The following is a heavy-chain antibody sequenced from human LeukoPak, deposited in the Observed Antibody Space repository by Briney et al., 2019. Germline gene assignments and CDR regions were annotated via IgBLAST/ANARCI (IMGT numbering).Heavy chain of an antibody. CDR3: ATSPRYSSGWYSTWFDP. CDR1: GGTFSSYA. CDR2: IIPIFGTA. D-gene: IGHD6-19*01. Sequence: ASVKVSCKASGGTFSSYAISWVRQAPGQGLEWMGGIIPIFGTANYAQKFQGRVTMTEDTSTDTAYTELSSLRSEDTAVYYCATSPRYSSGWYSTWFDPWGQGTLVTVSS. J-gene: IGHJ5*02. V-gene: IGHV1-69*06.